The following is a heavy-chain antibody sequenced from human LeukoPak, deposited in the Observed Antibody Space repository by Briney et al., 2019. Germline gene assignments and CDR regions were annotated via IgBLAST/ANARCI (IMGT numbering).Heavy chain of an antibody. CDR2: INAGNGNT. CDR1: GYTFTSYA. V-gene: IGHV1-3*01. J-gene: IGHJ5*02. CDR3: ALAAVAGWWFDP. D-gene: IGHD6-19*01. Sequence: GASVKVSCKASGYTFTSYAMHWVRQAPGQRFEWMGWINAGNGNTKYSQKFQGRVTITRDTSASTAYMELSSLRSEDTAVYYCALAAVAGWWFDPWGQGTLVTVSS.